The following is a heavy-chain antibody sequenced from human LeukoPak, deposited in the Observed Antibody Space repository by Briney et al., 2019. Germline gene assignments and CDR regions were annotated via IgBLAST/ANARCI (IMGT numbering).Heavy chain of an antibody. D-gene: IGHD3-10*01. CDR2: INAGNGNT. CDR1: GYTFTSYA. V-gene: IGHV1-3*01. CDR3: ARETSMVWGRSYGMDV. Sequence: ASVKVSCKASGYTFTSYAMHWVRQAPGQRLEWMGWINAGNGNTKYSQKFQGRVTITRDTSASTAYMELSSLRSEDTAVYYCARETSMVWGRSYGMDVWGKGTTVTVSS. J-gene: IGHJ6*04.